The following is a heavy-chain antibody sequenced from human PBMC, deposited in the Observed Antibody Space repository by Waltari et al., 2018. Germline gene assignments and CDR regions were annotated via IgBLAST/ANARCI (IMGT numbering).Heavy chain of an antibody. D-gene: IGHD3-22*01. V-gene: IGHV1-69*08. J-gene: IGHJ6*02. CDR2: IIPILGIA. CDR1: GGTFSSYT. CDR3: ARDWADFTAYYYDSHGMDV. Sequence: QVQLVQSGAEVKKPGSSVKVSCKASGGTFSSYTISWVRQAPGQGLEWMGRIIPILGIANYAQKCQGRVTITADKSTSTAYMELSSLRAEDTAVYYCARDWADFTAYYYDSHGMDVWGQGTTVTVSS.